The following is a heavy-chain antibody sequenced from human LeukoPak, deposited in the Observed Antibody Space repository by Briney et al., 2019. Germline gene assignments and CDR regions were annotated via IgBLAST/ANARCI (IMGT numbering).Heavy chain of an antibody. CDR2: FYYSGST. D-gene: IGHD6-19*01. J-gene: IGHJ4*02. Sequence: SETLSLTCTVSGGSISSRPYCWGWIRQPPGKGLEWLGSFYYSGSTYYKPSLKSRVTISVDTSKNQFSLKLSSVTAAGTAVYYCARGPSSRYSSGWSDYWGQGTLVTVSS. CDR1: GGSISSRPYC. CDR3: ARGPSSRYSSGWSDY. V-gene: IGHV4-39*07.